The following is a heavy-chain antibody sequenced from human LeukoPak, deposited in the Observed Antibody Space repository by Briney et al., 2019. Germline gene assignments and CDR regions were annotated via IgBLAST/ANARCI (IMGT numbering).Heavy chain of an antibody. V-gene: IGHV4-4*09. J-gene: IGHJ4*02. CDR3: ARLARGDSSVDY. CDR1: GGSISSYY. D-gene: IGHD3-22*01. CDR2: IYSSGST. Sequence: SETLSLTCTVSGGSISSYYWSWIRQPPGKGLEWIGYIYSSGSTNYNPSLKSRVTMSVDTSKHQFSLKLSSVTAADTAVYYCARLARGDSSVDYWGQGTLVTVSS.